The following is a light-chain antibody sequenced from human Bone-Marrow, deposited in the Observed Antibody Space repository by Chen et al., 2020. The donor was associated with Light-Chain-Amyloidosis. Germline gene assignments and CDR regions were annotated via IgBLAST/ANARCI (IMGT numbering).Light chain of an antibody. Sequence: SYDLTQPPSVSVSPGQTARITCSGDDLPTKYAYWYQQKPGQAPVLVIHCGTERPSGISVRFSGSSSGTTATLTISGVQAEDEADYHCQSADSSGTYEVIFGGGTKLTVL. CDR2: CGT. CDR3: QSADSSGTYEVI. J-gene: IGLJ2*01. V-gene: IGLV3-25*03. CDR1: DLPTKY.